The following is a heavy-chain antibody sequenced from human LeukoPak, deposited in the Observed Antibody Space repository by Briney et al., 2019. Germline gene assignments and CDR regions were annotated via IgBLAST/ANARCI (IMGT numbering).Heavy chain of an antibody. Sequence: SETLSLTCTVSGGSISSSSYYWGWIRQPPGKGLECIGSIYHSGSTYYNPSLKSRVTISVDTSKNQFSLKLNSVTAADTAAYYCARDGSYYRDWFDPWGQGTLVTVS. J-gene: IGHJ5*02. D-gene: IGHD1-26*01. V-gene: IGHV4-39*07. CDR3: ARDGSYYRDWFDP. CDR1: GGSISSSSYY. CDR2: IYHSGST.